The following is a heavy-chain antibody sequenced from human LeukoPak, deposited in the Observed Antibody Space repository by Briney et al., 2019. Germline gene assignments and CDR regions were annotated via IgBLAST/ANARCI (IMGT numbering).Heavy chain of an antibody. Sequence: SETLSLTCTVSGGSISSGHYWGWIRQPPGKGLEWIGSIYHSGSTYYNPSLSSRVTISVDTSKNQFSLKLSSVTAADTAVYYCARRDYITIMFDYWGQGTLVTVSS. J-gene: IGHJ4*02. CDR1: GGSISSGHY. CDR2: IYHSGST. D-gene: IGHD3-10*01. V-gene: IGHV4-38-2*02. CDR3: ARRDYITIMFDY.